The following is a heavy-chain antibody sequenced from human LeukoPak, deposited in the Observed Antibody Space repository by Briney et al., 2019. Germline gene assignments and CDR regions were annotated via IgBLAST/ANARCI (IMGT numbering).Heavy chain of an antibody. CDR2: IYYSGST. D-gene: IGHD3-22*01. CDR3: ARDQASDYYDTSGYYYGFFDY. CDR1: GGSISSYY. Sequence: SETLSLTCTVSGGSISSYYWSWIRQPPGKGLEWIGYIYYSGSTNYNPSLKSRVTISVDTSKNQFSLELSSVTAEDTAVYYCARDQASDYYDTSGYYYGFFDYWGQGTLVTVSS. V-gene: IGHV4-59*01. J-gene: IGHJ4*02.